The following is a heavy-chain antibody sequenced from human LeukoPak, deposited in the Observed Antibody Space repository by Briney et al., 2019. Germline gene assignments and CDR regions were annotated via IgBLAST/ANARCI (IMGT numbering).Heavy chain of an antibody. J-gene: IGHJ5*02. CDR1: RYTFTSYA. D-gene: IGHD1-26*01. V-gene: IGHV1-18*01. Sequence: ASVKVSCKASRYTFTSYALIWVRPAPGQGLKWMGWISANNGNTNYAQKLQGRVTMTTDTSTSTAYMELRTLTSDDTAVYYCARQIVGATNWFDPWGQGTLGTVSS. CDR3: ARQIVGATNWFDP. CDR2: ISANNGNT.